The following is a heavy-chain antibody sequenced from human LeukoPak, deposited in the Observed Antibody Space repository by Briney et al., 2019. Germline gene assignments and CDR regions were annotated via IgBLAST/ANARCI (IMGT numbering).Heavy chain of an antibody. CDR2: MIPIFGTA. Sequence: SVKVSCKASGGTFISYAISWVRQAPGQGLEWMGGMIPIFGTANYAQKFQGRVTSTSDESTSTAYMELRSLRSEDTAGYYCARVQLRYFDWLLRDYYYYYMDVWGKGTTVTVSS. J-gene: IGHJ6*03. V-gene: IGHV1-69*13. CDR1: GGTFISYA. CDR3: ARVQLRYFDWLLRDYYYYYMDV. D-gene: IGHD3-9*01.